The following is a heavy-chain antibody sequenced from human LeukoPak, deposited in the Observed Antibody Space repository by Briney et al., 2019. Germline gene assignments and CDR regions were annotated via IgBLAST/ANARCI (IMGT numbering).Heavy chain of an antibody. CDR2: IYAGGST. J-gene: IGHJ4*02. D-gene: IGHD1-26*01. V-gene: IGHV3-53*04. CDR3: ARRREYSANYDY. Sequence: GRSLRLSCAASAFTVSSSYMSWVRQAPGKGLEWVSVIYAGGSTYYADPVKGRFTISRHNSNNTLYLQMNSLRPEDTAVYCCARRREYSANYDYGGPGTLVTVSS. CDR1: AFTVSSSY.